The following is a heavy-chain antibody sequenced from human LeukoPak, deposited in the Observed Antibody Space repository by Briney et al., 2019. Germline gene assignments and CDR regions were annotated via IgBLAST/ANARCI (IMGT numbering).Heavy chain of an antibody. CDR2: ISYDGSNK. V-gene: IGHV3-30*14. CDR1: GFTFSSYA. J-gene: IGHJ4*02. CDR3: AIPWYSGKNERGVGFDY. Sequence: PGRSLRLSCAASGFTFSSYAMHWVRQAPGKGLEWVAVISYDGSNKYYADSVKGRFTISRDNSKNTLYLQMNSLRAEDTAVYYCAIPWYSGKNERGVGFDYWGQGTLVTVSS. D-gene: IGHD1-26*01.